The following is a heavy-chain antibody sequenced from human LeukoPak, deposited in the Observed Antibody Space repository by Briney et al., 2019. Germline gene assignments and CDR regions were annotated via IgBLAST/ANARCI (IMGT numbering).Heavy chain of an antibody. CDR2: IYSGGST. V-gene: IGHV3-53*01. J-gene: IGHJ4*02. D-gene: IGHD5-24*01. CDR3: ARSSRDGYNVDY. Sequence: GGSLRLSCAASGFTVSSNYMSWVRQAPGKGLEWVSVIYSGGSTYYADSVKGRFTISRDNSKNTLYLQMNSLRAEDTAVYYCARSSRDGYNVDYWGQGTLVTVSS. CDR1: GFTVSSNY.